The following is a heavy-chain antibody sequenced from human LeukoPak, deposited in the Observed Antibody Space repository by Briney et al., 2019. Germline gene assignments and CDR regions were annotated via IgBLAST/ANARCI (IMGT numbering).Heavy chain of an antibody. D-gene: IGHD3-22*01. Sequence: GGSLRLSCAVSGFTFSGYSMKWVRQAPGKGLEWVSFISSSSTTIYHADSVKGRFTGSRDNAKNSLYPQMDSLRAEDTAVYYCATDREDYDSSGYYLSDAFDIWGQGTMVTVSS. CDR1: GFTFSGYS. CDR3: ATDREDYDSSGYYLSDAFDI. J-gene: IGHJ3*02. V-gene: IGHV3-48*01. CDR2: ISSSSTTI.